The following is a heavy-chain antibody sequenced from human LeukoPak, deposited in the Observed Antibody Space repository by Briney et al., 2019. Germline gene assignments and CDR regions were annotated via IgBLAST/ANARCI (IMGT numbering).Heavy chain of an antibody. J-gene: IGHJ4*02. D-gene: IGHD2-8*02. Sequence: GGSLRLSCAASGFTFSSYWMSWVRQAPGKGLEWVANIKQDGSEKYYVDSVKGRFTISRDNAKNSLYLQMNSLRAEDTAVYYCARDSGREGMYTVIDYWGQGTLVTVSS. CDR2: IKQDGSEK. CDR3: ARDSGREGMYTVIDY. CDR1: GFTFSSYW. V-gene: IGHV3-7*01.